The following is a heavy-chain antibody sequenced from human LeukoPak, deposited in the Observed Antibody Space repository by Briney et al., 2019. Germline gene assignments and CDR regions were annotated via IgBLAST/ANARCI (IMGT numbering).Heavy chain of an antibody. CDR3: ATDIVVVVAAELDY. CDR2: ITGSGGYT. CDR1: GFTFSNFA. D-gene: IGHD2-15*01. V-gene: IGHV3-23*01. Sequence: GGSLRLSCAASGFTFSNFAMNWVRQAPGKGLEWVSVITGSGGYTNDADSVKGRFTISRDNSRNTLYLQMNSLRAEDTAVYYCATDIVVVVAAELDYWGQGTLVTVSS. J-gene: IGHJ4*02.